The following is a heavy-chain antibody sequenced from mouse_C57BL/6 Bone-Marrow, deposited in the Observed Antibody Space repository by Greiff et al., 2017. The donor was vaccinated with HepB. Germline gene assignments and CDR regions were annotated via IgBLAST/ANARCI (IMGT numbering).Heavy chain of an antibody. CDR2: IHPSDSDT. CDR3: AIPYLSSWYYFDY. Sequence: QVQLQQPGAELVKPGASVKVSCKASGYTFTSYWMHWVKQRPGQGLEWIGRIHPSDSDTNYNQKFKGKATLTVVKSSSTAYMQLSSLTSEDSAVYYCAIPYLSSWYYFDYWGQGTTLTVSS. D-gene: IGHD1-1*01. CDR1: GYTFTSYW. J-gene: IGHJ2*01. V-gene: IGHV1-74*01.